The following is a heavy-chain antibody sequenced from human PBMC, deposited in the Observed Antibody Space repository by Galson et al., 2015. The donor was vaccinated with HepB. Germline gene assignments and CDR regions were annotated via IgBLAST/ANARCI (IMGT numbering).Heavy chain of an antibody. CDR1: GYTFTSYA. CDR3: ARDGGYSSSSQDY. CDR2: INAGNGNT. D-gene: IGHD6-6*01. Sequence: SVKVSCKASGYTFTSYAMHWVRQAPGQRLEWMGWINAGNGNTKYSQKFQGRVTITRDTSASTAYMELSSLRSEDTAVYYCARDGGYSSSSQDYWGQGTLVTVSS. V-gene: IGHV1-3*01. J-gene: IGHJ4*02.